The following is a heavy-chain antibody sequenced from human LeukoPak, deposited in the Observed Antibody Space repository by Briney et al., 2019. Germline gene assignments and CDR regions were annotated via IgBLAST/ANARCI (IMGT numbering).Heavy chain of an antibody. CDR1: GGSISSYY. V-gene: IGHV4-59*01. Sequence: SETLSLTCTVSGGSISSYYWSWIRQPPGKGLEWIRYVYYSGSTNSNPSLKSRVTISVDTSKNQFSLKVSSVTAADTAIYYCARGYNWFDPWGQGTLVTVSS. CDR2: VYYSGST. J-gene: IGHJ5*02. CDR3: ARGYNWFDP.